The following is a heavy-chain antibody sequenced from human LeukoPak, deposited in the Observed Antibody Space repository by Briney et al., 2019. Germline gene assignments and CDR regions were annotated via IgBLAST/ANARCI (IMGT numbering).Heavy chain of an antibody. Sequence: SETLSLTCTVSGGSISSYYWSWLRQPPGKGLEYIGYFFYSAINHYNPSLKSRVTMSVDTSKNQFSLKLSSVTAADTAVYYCASSREQQLPQLAYWGQGTLVTVSS. CDR3: ASSREQQLPQLAY. D-gene: IGHD6-13*01. J-gene: IGHJ4*02. CDR2: FFYSAIN. V-gene: IGHV4-59*08. CDR1: GGSISSYY.